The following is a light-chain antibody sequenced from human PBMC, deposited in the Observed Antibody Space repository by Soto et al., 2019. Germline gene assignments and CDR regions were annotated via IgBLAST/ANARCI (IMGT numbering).Light chain of an antibody. CDR2: AAS. CDR3: QQYGSTPSIT. J-gene: IGKJ5*01. V-gene: IGKV3-20*01. CDR1: QSVTSNY. Sequence: EIVLTQSPGTLSLSPGERATLSCRASQSVTSNYLPWYQLKPGQAPRLLIYAASNTATGIPDRFSGSGSGTDFTLSISRQEPEDYAVYYCQQYGSTPSITFGQGTRLEIK.